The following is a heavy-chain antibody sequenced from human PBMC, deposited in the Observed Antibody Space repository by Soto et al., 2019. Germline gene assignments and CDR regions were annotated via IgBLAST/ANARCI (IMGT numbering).Heavy chain of an antibody. CDR3: AKGKVLLYFGELDVTGD. V-gene: IGHV3-23*01. D-gene: IGHD3-10*01. CDR2: ISVSGGST. Sequence: PGGSLRLSCGASGFTFSSYAISWVRQAPGKGLEWVSAISVSGGSTYYADSVKGRFTISRDNSKNTLYLQRNSRRAEDTAVYYWAKGKVLLYFGELDVTGDWGQGTLVTVSS. CDR1: GFTFSSYA. J-gene: IGHJ4*01.